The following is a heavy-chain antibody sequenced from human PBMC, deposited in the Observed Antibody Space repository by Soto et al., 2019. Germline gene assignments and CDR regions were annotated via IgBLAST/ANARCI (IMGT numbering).Heavy chain of an antibody. V-gene: IGHV3-11*06. CDR2: ISDDSSHI. D-gene: IGHD3-22*01. Sequence: PGGSLRLSCAASGFNFGDYYMTWIRQAPGKGLEWLSSISDDSSHIDYADSLRGRFTVSRDNARKSLYLQMDSLGVEDTGVYYCATPYYYNHWGPGTLVTVSS. J-gene: IGHJ5*02. CDR3: ATPYYYNH. CDR1: GFNFGDYY.